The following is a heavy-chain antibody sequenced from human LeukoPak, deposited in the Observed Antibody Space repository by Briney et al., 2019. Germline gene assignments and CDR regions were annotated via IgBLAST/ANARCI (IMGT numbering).Heavy chain of an antibody. J-gene: IGHJ3*02. V-gene: IGHV4-59*01. CDR1: GGSLSSYY. D-gene: IGHD1-1*01. Sequence: SESLSLTCNVSGGSLSSYYWSWIRQPPGKGLEWIGYVYYSGSTNYNPSLKSRVSISVDTSKNQFSLKLSSVTAADTAVYHCARDSRTTTAFDIWGQGTMVTVSS. CDR3: ARDSRTTTAFDI. CDR2: VYYSGST.